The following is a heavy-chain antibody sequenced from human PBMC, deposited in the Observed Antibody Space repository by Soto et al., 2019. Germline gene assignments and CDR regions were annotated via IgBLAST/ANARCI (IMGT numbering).Heavy chain of an antibody. CDR2: IYPGDSDT. CDR1: GYSFTSYW. V-gene: IGHV5-51*01. Sequence: GESLKISGKGPGYSFTSYWIGWVRQMPGKGLEWMGIIYPGDSDTRYSPSFQGQVTISADKSISTAYLQWSSLKASDTAMYYCARRRIAAAGTAISPNYYFDYWGQGTLVTVSS. D-gene: IGHD6-13*01. CDR3: ARRRIAAAGTAISPNYYFDY. J-gene: IGHJ4*02.